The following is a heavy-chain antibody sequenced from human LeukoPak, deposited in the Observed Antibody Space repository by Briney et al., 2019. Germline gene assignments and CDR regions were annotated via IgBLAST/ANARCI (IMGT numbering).Heavy chain of an antibody. CDR1: GFTFSSYS. J-gene: IGHJ1*01. V-gene: IGHV3-48*04. CDR3: ARDGHYDILTGYFQD. CDR2: ISSSSSTI. D-gene: IGHD3-9*01. Sequence: GGSLRLSCAACGFTFSSYSMNWVRQAPGKGLEWVSYISSSSSTIYYADSVKGRFTISRDNAKNSLYLQMNSLRAEDTAVYYCARDGHYDILTGYFQDWGQGTLVTVSS.